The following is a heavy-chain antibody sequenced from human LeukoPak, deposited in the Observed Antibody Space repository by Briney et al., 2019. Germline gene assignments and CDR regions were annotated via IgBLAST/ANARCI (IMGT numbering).Heavy chain of an antibody. Sequence: SETLSLTCTVSDYSIRSGYYWGWIRQPPGKGPEWIGSIHHSGSTHYNPSLKSRVTIVVDTSKKQFSLKLSSVTAADTAVYYCARGVVVAYYYGSGGSGYYYYYYMDVWGKGTTVTISS. J-gene: IGHJ6*03. V-gene: IGHV4-38-2*02. CDR1: DYSIRSGYY. D-gene: IGHD3-10*01. CDR2: IHHSGST. CDR3: ARGVVVAYYYGSGGSGYYYYYYMDV.